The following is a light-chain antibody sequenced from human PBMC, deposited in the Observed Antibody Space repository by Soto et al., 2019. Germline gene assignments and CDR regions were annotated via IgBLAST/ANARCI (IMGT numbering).Light chain of an antibody. Sequence: QSALTQPPSASGSPGQSVTISCTGTSSDVGGYNYVSWYQQHPGKAPKLMIYEVSKRPSGVPDRFSGSKSGNPASLTVSGLQAEDEADYYCSSYAGSTRFGGGTKRTVL. CDR3: SSYAGSTR. J-gene: IGLJ2*01. V-gene: IGLV2-8*01. CDR2: EVS. CDR1: SSDVGGYNY.